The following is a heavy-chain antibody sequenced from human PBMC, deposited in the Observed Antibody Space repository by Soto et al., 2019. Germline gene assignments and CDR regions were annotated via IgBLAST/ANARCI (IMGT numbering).Heavy chain of an antibody. V-gene: IGHV4-39*01. J-gene: IGHJ5*02. CDR3: ARGQPVYFNWFDP. CDR1: GGSISSSNYY. CDR2: IYYSGST. Sequence: QLQLQESGPGLVKPSETLSLTCTVTGGSISSSNYYWGWIRQPPGKGLEWIGNIYYSGSTYYNPSLKSRVTIPVVTSKNLFSLKLSSVAAADTAVYYCARGQPVYFNWFDPGGQGTLVTVSS. D-gene: IGHD2-8*01.